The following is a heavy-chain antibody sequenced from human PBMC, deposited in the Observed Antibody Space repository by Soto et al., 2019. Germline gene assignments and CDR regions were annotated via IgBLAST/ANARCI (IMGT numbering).Heavy chain of an antibody. V-gene: IGHV4-59*08. CDR3: ARHALDTAMVDAKFYYYYGMDV. Sequence: QVQLQESGPGLVKPSETLSLTCTVSGGSISSYYWSWIRQPPGKGLEWIGYIYYSGSTNYNPSLKSRVTISVDTSKNQFSLKLSSVTAADTAVYYCARHALDTAMVDAKFYYYYGMDVWGQGTTVTVSS. CDR1: GGSISSYY. CDR2: IYYSGST. J-gene: IGHJ6*02. D-gene: IGHD5-18*01.